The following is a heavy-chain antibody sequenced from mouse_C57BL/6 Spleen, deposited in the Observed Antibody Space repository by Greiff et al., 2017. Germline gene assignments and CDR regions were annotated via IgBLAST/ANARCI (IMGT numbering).Heavy chain of an antibody. J-gene: IGHJ3*01. CDR2: IRLKSDNYAT. CDR3: TRGVTGFAY. V-gene: IGHV6-3*01. D-gene: IGHD2-12*01. CDR1: GFTFSNYW. Sequence: EVQLQESGGGLVQPGGSMKLSCVASGFTFSNYWMNWVRQSPEKGLEWVAQIRLKSDNYATHYAESVKGRFTISRDDSKSSVYLQMNNLRAEDTGIYYCTRGVTGFAYWGQGTLVTVSA.